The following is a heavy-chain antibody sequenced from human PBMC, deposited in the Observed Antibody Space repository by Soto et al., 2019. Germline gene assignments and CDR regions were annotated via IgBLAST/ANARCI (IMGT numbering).Heavy chain of an antibody. J-gene: IGHJ4*02. D-gene: IGHD3-16*02. CDR1: GYTFTSYA. V-gene: IGHV1-3*01. Sequence: QVQLVQSGAEVKKPGASVKVYCKASGYTFTSYAMHWVRQAPGQRLEWMGWINAGNGNTKYSQKFQGRVTITRDTSASTAYIELSSLRSEDTAVYYCAREYDYVWGSYRYWYYWGQGTLVTVSS. CDR2: INAGNGNT. CDR3: AREYDYVWGSYRYWYY.